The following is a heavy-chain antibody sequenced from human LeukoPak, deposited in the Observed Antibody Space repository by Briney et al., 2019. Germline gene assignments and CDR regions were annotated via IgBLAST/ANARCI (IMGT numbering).Heavy chain of an antibody. CDR1: GFTFSSYW. J-gene: IGHJ4*02. D-gene: IGHD6-13*01. V-gene: IGHV3-7*01. Sequence: VGSLRLSCAASGFTFSSYWKSWVRQAPGKGLEWLANIKQDGSEKYYVDSVKGRFTISRDNAKNSLYLQMNSLRAEDTAVYYCARDADSSWYLHHDYWGQGTLVTVSS. CDR2: IKQDGSEK. CDR3: ARDADSSWYLHHDY.